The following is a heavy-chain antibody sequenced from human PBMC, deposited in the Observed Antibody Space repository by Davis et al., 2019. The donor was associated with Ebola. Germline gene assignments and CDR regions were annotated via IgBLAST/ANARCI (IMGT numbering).Heavy chain of an antibody. J-gene: IGHJ4*02. Sequence: SETLSLTCAVYGGSFSGYYWSWIRQPPGKGLEWIGEINHSGSTNYNPSLKSRVTISVDTSKNQFSLKLSSVTAADTAVYYCARRPPSRYFDYWGQGTLVTVSS. CDR1: GGSFSGYY. CDR3: ARRPPSRYFDY. V-gene: IGHV4-34*01. D-gene: IGHD6-13*01. CDR2: INHSGST.